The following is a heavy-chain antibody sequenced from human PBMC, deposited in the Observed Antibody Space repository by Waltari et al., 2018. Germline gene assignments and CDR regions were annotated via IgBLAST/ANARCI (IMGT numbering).Heavy chain of an antibody. V-gene: IGHV1-24*01. CDR1: GNTLPELS. D-gene: IGHD6-13*01. J-gene: IGHJ4*02. CDR3: ATSPIALFGTLY. Sequence: QVQLVQSGAEVKKPGASVKVSCKVSGNTLPELSMHWVRQAPGKGLEWMGGVDPEDGETIYAQAFQGRVTVTEDTSTDTAYMEVSSLRSEDTAVYYCATSPIALFGTLYWGQGTLVTVSS. CDR2: VDPEDGET.